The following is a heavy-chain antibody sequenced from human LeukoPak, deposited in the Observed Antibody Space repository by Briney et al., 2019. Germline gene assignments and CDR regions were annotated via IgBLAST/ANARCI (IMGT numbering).Heavy chain of an antibody. V-gene: IGHV4-59*08. CDR1: GGSISSYY. CDR2: ICYSGGT. CDR3: ARHLSSRSSFDY. D-gene: IGHD2/OR15-2a*01. Sequence: KASETLSLTCTVSGGSISSYYWSWIRQPPGKGLEWIGYICYSGGTNYNPSLKSRVTISVDTSKNQFSLKLSSVTAADTAVFYCARHLSSRSSFDYWGQGTLVTVSS. J-gene: IGHJ4*02.